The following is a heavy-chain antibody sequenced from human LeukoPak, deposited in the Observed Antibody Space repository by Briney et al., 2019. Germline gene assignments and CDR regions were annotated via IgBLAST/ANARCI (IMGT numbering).Heavy chain of an antibody. CDR2: MNPKTGRT. J-gene: IGHJ4*02. D-gene: IGHD3-22*01. CDR3: ARLSQTPDYYSNGGYYYLGY. V-gene: IGHV1-8*01. CDR1: RYTFISYD. Sequence: GASVKVSCKTSRYTFISYDINWVREAAGQGLEWMGWMNPKTGRTGFAQKFQGRLTMTRDTSISTAYMELSSLRSEDTAVYYCARLSQTPDYYSNGGYYYLGYWGQGTPVTVSS.